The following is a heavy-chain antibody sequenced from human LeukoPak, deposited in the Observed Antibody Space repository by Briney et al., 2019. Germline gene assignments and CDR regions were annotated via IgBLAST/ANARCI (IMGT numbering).Heavy chain of an antibody. CDR1: GGSISSYY. Sequence: PSETLSLTCTVSGGSISSYYWSWIRQPPGKGLEWIGYIYYSGSTNYNPSLKSRVTISVDTSKNQFSLKLSSVTAADTAVYYCARGGSSWALYYYYGMDVWGRGTTVTVSS. J-gene: IGHJ6*02. V-gene: IGHV4-59*01. CDR3: ARGGSSWALYYYYGMDV. D-gene: IGHD6-13*01. CDR2: IYYSGST.